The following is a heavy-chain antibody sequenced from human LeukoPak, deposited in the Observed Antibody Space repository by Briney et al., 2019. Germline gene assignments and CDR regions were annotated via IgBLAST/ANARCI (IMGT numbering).Heavy chain of an antibody. CDR3: ARGATAGRFSLRPTGAYYMDV. Sequence: ASVTVPFKASGYTFTDYYMHWVRQAPGQGPEWMGWSNPNSGGKNCAQKFQDRVTMTRDTSINTAYMELSSLRFDDTAVYYCARGATAGRFSLRPTGAYYMDVWGKGTTVTVSS. V-gene: IGHV1-2*02. D-gene: IGHD6-13*01. J-gene: IGHJ6*03. CDR1: GYTFTDYY. CDR2: SNPNSGGK.